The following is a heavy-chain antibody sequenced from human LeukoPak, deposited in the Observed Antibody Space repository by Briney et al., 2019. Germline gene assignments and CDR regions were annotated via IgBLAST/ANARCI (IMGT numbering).Heavy chain of an antibody. CDR2: IYYSGST. Sequence: SETLSLTCAVSDGSISPYYWSWIRQPPGKGLEWIGYIYYSGSTNYNPPLKSRVTISVDTSKNQFSLKLSSVTAADTAVYYCARVEGSSWYQIDYWGQGTLVTVSS. J-gene: IGHJ4*02. D-gene: IGHD6-13*01. V-gene: IGHV4-59*01. CDR1: DGSISPYY. CDR3: ARVEGSSWYQIDY.